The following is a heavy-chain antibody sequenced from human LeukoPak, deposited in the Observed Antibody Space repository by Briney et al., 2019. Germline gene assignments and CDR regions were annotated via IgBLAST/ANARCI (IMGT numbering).Heavy chain of an antibody. J-gene: IGHJ5*02. V-gene: IGHV4-59*08. D-gene: IGHD2-2*01. Sequence: PSETLSLTCTVSGGSIDGYYWSWIRQPPEKGLEWIGYIYYRGSTNYNPSLKSRVTISVDTSKNQFSLKLSSVTAADTAVYYCARRRYCSSTSCLSGFDPWGQGTLVTVSS. CDR2: IYYRGST. CDR1: GGSIDGYY. CDR3: ARRRYCSSTSCLSGFDP.